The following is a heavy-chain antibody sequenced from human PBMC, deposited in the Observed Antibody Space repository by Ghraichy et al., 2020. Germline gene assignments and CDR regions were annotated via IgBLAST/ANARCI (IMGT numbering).Heavy chain of an antibody. J-gene: IGHJ4*02. CDR1: GFTFSNYG. V-gene: IGHV3-30*18. Sequence: GESLRLSCAASGFTFSNYGMHWVRQAPGKGLEWVAVISYDGSNKDYTDSVKGRFTISRDNSKNTVYLQMNSLRAEDTSVYYCAKGYSYSDYWGPGTLVTVSS. CDR2: ISYDGSNK. D-gene: IGHD5-18*01. CDR3: AKGYSYSDY.